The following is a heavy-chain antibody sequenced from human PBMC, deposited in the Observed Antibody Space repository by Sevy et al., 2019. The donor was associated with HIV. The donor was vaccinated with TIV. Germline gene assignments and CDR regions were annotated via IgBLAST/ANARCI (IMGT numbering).Heavy chain of an antibody. V-gene: IGHV3-21*01. CDR2: ISSSSSYI. CDR3: ARKRRGITGKYGTDSSGTRNAFDI. J-gene: IGHJ3*02. CDR1: GFTFSSYS. Sequence: GGSLRLSCAASGFTFSSYSMNWVRQAPGKGLEWVSSISSSSSYIYYADSVKGRFTISRDNAKNSLYLQMNSLRADDTAVYYCARKRRGITGKYGTDSSGTRNAFDIWGQGTMVTVS. D-gene: IGHD3-22*01.